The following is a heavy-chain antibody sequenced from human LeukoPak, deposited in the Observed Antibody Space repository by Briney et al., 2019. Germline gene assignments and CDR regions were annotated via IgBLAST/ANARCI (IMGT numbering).Heavy chain of an antibody. CDR3: ARDPVGGSTIFDY. Sequence: SQTLSLTCAISGDTVSSNSAAWNWIRQSPSRGLEWLGRAYYRSKWYYDYAVAVKSRISINPDTSKNQFSLQLSSVTPEDTAVYYCARDPVGGSTIFDYWGQGTLVTVSS. CDR1: GDTVSSNSAA. J-gene: IGHJ4*02. V-gene: IGHV6-1*01. D-gene: IGHD1-26*01. CDR2: AYYRSKWYY.